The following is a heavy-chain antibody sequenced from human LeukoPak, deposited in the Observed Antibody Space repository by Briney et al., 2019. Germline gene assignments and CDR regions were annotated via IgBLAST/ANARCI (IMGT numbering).Heavy chain of an antibody. CDR3: VRDALECYYSYYYLDG. CDR1: GGPIISHY. D-gene: IGHD3-3*01. CDR2: ISNSGST. J-gene: IGHJ6*03. Sequence: SETLSLTCSVSGGPIISHYWSWIRQPPGKGLEWIGYISNSGSTDYNPSLRSRVTISISTSKDQFSLKLTSLTAADSAVYYCVRDALECYYSYYYLDGWGRGTTVTVSS. V-gene: IGHV4-59*11.